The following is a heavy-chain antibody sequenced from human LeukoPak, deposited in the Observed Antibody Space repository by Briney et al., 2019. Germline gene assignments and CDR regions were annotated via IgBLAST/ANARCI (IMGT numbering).Heavy chain of an antibody. D-gene: IGHD3-22*01. V-gene: IGHV4-59*08. CDR1: GGSISSYF. CDR2: ISYSGST. CDR3: ARRPDSSGWNRWFDP. J-gene: IGHJ5*02. Sequence: SETLSLTCTVSGGSISSYFWSWIRQPPGKGLEWIGYISYSGSTNYNPSLKSRVTVYVDTSKNQFSLKLSSVTAADTAVYYCARRPDSSGWNRWFDPWGQGTLVTVSS.